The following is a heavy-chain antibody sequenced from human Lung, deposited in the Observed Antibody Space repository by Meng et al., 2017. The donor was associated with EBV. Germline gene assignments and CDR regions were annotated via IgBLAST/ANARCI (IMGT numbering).Heavy chain of an antibody. CDR1: GYTCSGYA. V-gene: IGHV7-4-1*02. CDR2: INTRTGNP. CDR3: ASDRSTGTFGY. J-gene: IGHJ4*02. Sequence: MQSVSVLKHPEALLKVFGSALGYTCSGYARNWVRQAPGQGLEWMGWINTRTGNPAYAQGFTGRFVFSLATSVSTVYLQISSLKAEDTAVYYCASDRSTGTFGYWGQGSLVTVSS. D-gene: IGHD3-9*01.